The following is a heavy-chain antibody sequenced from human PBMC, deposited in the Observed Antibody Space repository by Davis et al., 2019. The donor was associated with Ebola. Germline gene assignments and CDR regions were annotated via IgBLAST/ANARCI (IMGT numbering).Heavy chain of an antibody. CDR2: INHSGST. CDR1: GGSFSGYY. Sequence: MPGGSLRLSCAVYGGSFSGYYWSWIRQPPGKGLEWIGEINHSGSTNYNPSLTSRVTISVDTSKNQSSLKRSSVTAADTAVYYCARGTGSSSWYYWGQGTLVTVSS. D-gene: IGHD6-13*01. J-gene: IGHJ4*02. CDR3: ARGTGSSSWYY. V-gene: IGHV4-34*01.